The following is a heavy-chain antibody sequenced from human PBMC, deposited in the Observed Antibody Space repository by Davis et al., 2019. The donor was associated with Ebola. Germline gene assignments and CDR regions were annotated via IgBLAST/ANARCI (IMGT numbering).Heavy chain of an antibody. Sequence: SVKVSCKASGRTFSRYGISWVRQAPGQGLEWMGGIIPIFGTANYAQKFQGRVTITADESTSTAYMELSSLRSEDTAVYYCARDSSGWYNTNWFDPWGQGTLVTVSS. CDR3: ARDSSGWYNTNWFDP. CDR2: IIPIFGTA. CDR1: GRTFSRYG. D-gene: IGHD6-19*01. J-gene: IGHJ5*02. V-gene: IGHV1-69*13.